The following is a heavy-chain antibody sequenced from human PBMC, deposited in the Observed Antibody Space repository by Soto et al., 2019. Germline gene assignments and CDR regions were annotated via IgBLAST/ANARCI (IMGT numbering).Heavy chain of an antibody. CDR1: GFTFSSYD. D-gene: IGHD3-3*01. V-gene: IGHV3-13*01. J-gene: IGHJ6*02. CDR2: IGTAGDT. CDR3: ARRGLYDFWNGYPPHLDV. Sequence: EVQLVESGGGLVQPGGSLRLSCAASGFTFSSYDMHWGRQSTGKGLEWVSAIGTAGDTYYPGSVKGRFTISREHAKNSLYLQMNSLRAEDTAVYYCARRGLYDFWNGYPPHLDVWGQGTTVTVSS.